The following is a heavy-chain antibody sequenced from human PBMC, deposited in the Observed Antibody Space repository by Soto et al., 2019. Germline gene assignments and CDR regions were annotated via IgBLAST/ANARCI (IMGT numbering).Heavy chain of an antibody. V-gene: IGHV4-30-2*01. D-gene: IGHD3-3*01. J-gene: IGHJ2*01. CDR2: IFHTGST. CDR1: GGSISSGNFS. CDR3: ARVKVGDLFRFNWFFDL. Sequence: SETLSLTCTVSGGSISSGNFSWTWIRQPPGKGLEWIAYIFHTGSTFYNSSLKPRVSISVDRSKNQFSLNLKSVTEADTAVYYCARVKVGDLFRFNWFFDLWGRGTLVTVS.